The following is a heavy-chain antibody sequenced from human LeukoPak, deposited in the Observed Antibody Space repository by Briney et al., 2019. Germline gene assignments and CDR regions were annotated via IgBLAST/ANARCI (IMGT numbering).Heavy chain of an antibody. CDR1: GYTFTSYY. CDR2: INTSGGST. V-gene: IGHV1-46*01. Sequence: ASVKVSCKASGYTFTSYYMHWVRQAPGQGLEWRGIINTSGGSTSYAQKFQGRVTMTRDTSTSTVYMELSRLRSEDTAVYYCARDRGIVVVPAAMVEGGWFDPWGQGTLVTVSS. J-gene: IGHJ5*02. CDR3: ARDRGIVVVPAAMVEGGWFDP. D-gene: IGHD2-2*01.